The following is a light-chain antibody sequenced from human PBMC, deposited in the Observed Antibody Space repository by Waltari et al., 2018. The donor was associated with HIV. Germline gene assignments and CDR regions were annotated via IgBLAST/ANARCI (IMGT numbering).Light chain of an antibody. V-gene: IGLV1-47*01. J-gene: IGLJ3*02. CDR3: AAWDDGLSGPV. CDR1: SSNIGSNY. Sequence: QSVLTQPPSASGTPGQRVTISCSGSSSNIGSNYVYWYKQLPGTAPKLPIYRTNQRPSGVPDRFSGSKSGPSASLAITGLRSEDEADYYCAAWDDGLSGPVFGGGTKLTVL. CDR2: RTN.